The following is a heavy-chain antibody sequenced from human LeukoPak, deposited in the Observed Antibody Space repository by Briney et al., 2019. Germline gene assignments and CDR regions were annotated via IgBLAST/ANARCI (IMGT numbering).Heavy chain of an antibody. D-gene: IGHD3-16*01. J-gene: IGHJ4*02. CDR2: VKEDGSKG. CDR3: ARDSGGNDY. CDR1: GFTFSRYL. Sequence: PGGSLRLSCAASGFTFSRYLMTWVRQAPGKGLECVATVKEDGSKGYYVDSVKGRFTISRDNTKNSVFLQMNNLRAEDTAMYYCARDSGGNDYWGQGILVTVSS. V-gene: IGHV3-7*01.